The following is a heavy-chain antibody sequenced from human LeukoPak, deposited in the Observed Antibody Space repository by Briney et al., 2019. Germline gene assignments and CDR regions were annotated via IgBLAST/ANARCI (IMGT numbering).Heavy chain of an antibody. CDR3: ARHPSGSRLRFDY. D-gene: IGHD1-26*01. V-gene: IGHV4-34*01. Sequence: SETLSLTCAVNGGSFSGCYWSWIRQPPGKGLEWIGEINHSGSTNYNPSLKSRVTISVDTSKNQFSLKLSSVTAADTAVYYCARHPSGSRLRFDYWGQGTLVTVSS. CDR2: INHSGST. CDR1: GGSFSGCY. J-gene: IGHJ4*02.